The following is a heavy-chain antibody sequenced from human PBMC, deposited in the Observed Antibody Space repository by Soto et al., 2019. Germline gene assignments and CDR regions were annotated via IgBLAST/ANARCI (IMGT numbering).Heavy chain of an antibody. Sequence: QVQLVESGGGVVQPGRSLRLSCAASGFTFSSYGMHWVRQAPGKGLEWVAVIWYDGSNKYYADSVKGRFTISRDNSKNTLYLQMNSLRAEDTAVYYCARDGGSSSWPDYCGQGTLVTVSS. D-gene: IGHD6-13*01. CDR2: IWYDGSNK. V-gene: IGHV3-33*01. CDR1: GFTFSSYG. CDR3: ARDGGSSSWPDY. J-gene: IGHJ4*02.